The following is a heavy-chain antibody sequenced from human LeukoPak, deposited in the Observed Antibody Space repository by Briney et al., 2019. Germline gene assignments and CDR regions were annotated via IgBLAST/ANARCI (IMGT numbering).Heavy chain of an antibody. CDR1: GFTFSSYA. CDR2: ISGSGGST. Sequence: GGPLRLSCAASGFTFSSYAMSWVRQAPGKGLEWVSAISGSGGSTYYADSVKGRFTISRDKAKNTLLLQMNSLRAEDTAVYYCARGGSPPEALGDTFDVWGRGTLVTVSS. D-gene: IGHD1-26*01. CDR3: ARGGSPPEALGDTFDV. J-gene: IGHJ3*01. V-gene: IGHV3-23*01.